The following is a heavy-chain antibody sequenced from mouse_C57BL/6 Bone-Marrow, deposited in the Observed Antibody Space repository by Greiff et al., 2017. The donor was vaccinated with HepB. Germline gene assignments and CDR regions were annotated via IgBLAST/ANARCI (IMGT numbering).Heavy chain of an antibody. V-gene: IGHV1-81*01. CDR1: GYTFTSYG. Sequence: QVQLQQSGAELARPGASVKLSCKASGYTFTSYGISWVKQRTGQGLEWIGEIYPRSGNTYYNEKFKGKATLTVDTSSSTAYMQLSSLTSEDSAVYYCARSHCYGSSYWGQGTTLTVSS. CDR2: IYPRSGNT. CDR3: ARSHCYGSSY. D-gene: IGHD1-1*01. J-gene: IGHJ2*01.